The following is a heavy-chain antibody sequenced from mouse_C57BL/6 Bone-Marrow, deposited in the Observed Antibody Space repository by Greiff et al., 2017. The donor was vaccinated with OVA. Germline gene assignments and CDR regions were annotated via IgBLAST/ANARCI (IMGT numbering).Heavy chain of an antibody. CDR2: IDPNSGGT. Sequence: QVHVKQPGAELVKPGASVKLSCKASGYTFTSYWMHWVKQRPGRGLEWIGRIDPNSGGTKYNEKFKSKATLTVDKPSSTAYMQLSSLTSEDSAVYYCARWYYGSSYSWFAYWGQGTLVTVSA. J-gene: IGHJ3*01. CDR3: ARWYYGSSYSWFAY. V-gene: IGHV1-72*01. CDR1: GYTFTSYW. D-gene: IGHD1-1*01.